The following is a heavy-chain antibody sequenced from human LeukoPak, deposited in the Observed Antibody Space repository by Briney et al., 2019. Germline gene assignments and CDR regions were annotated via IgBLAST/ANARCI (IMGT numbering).Heavy chain of an antibody. CDR1: GFSFSNYY. CDR2: IRDSGET. CDR3: ARDRAATQDWVEFDP. V-gene: IGHV3-66*03. D-gene: IGHD2-15*01. Sequence: GGSLRLSCALSGFSFSNYYMSWVRQAPGKGLEWVSLIRDSGETFYADFVKGRFTISRDNSKNTMYLQMNWLRVEDTAVYFCARDRAATQDWVEFDPWGQGTLVTVSS. J-gene: IGHJ5*02.